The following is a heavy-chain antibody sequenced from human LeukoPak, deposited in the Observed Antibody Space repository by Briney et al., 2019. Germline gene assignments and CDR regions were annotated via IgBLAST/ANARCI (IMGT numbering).Heavy chain of an antibody. Sequence: SETLSLTCTVSGYSISTGYSWGWIRQPPGKGLEWIGSIYYSGSTYYNPSLKSRVTISVDTSKNQFSLKLSSVTAADTAVYYCAREGGNQYYFDYWGQGTLVTVSS. D-gene: IGHD4-23*01. CDR2: IYYSGST. CDR1: GYSISTGYS. V-gene: IGHV4-38-2*02. CDR3: AREGGNQYYFDY. J-gene: IGHJ4*02.